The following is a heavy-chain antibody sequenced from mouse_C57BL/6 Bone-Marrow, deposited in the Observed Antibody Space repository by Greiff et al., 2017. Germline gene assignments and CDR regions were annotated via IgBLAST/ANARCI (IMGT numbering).Heavy chain of an antibody. Sequence: VQLQQPGAELVMPGASVKLSCKASGYTFTSYWMHWVKQRPGQGLEWIGEIDPSDSYTNYNQKFKGKSTLTVDKSSSTAYMQLSSLTSEDSAVYCCANDGYYVPFAYWGQGTLVTVSA. CDR1: GYTFTSYW. CDR3: ANDGYYVPFAY. V-gene: IGHV1-69*01. D-gene: IGHD2-3*01. CDR2: IDPSDSYT. J-gene: IGHJ3*01.